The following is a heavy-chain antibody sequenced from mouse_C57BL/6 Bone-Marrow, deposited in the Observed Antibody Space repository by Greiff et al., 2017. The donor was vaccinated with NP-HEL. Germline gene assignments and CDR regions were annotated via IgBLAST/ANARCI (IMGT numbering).Heavy chain of an antibody. V-gene: IGHV1-66*01. CDR2: IYPGSGNT. CDR3: ARSITTVAPFAY. D-gene: IGHD1-1*01. J-gene: IGHJ3*01. Sequence: VQLQQSGPELVKPGASVKISCKASGYSFTSYYIHWVKQRPGQGLEWIGWIYPGSGNTKYNEKFKGKATLTADTSSSTAYMQLSSLTSEDSAVYYCARSITTVAPFAYWGQGTLVTVSA. CDR1: GYSFTSYY.